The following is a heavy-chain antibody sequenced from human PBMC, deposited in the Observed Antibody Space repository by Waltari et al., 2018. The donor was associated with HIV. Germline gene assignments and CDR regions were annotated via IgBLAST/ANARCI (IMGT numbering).Heavy chain of an antibody. Sequence: QVQLRQWGARLLRPSETLSLTCAVYGGSFCDYSWSWLRQPPGTGLGWIADINHSGSTNYNPSLKSRVTVALEPSKNQFSLKLSSVTAADTAVYYGAGEGVVVVTAIPVAVDIWGQGTMVAVSS. D-gene: IGHD2-21*02. V-gene: IGHV4-34*01. CDR1: GGSFCDYS. CDR2: INHSGST. J-gene: IGHJ3*02. CDR3: AGEGVVVVTAIPVAVDI.